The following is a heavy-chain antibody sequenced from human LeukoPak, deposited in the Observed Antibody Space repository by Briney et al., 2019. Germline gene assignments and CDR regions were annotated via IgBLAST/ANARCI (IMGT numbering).Heavy chain of an antibody. D-gene: IGHD2-2*01. CDR2: ISSSSSYI. J-gene: IGHJ3*02. CDR1: GFTFSSYS. V-gene: IGHV3-21*04. Sequence: GGSLRLSCAASGFTFSSYSMNWVRQAPGKGLEWVSSISSSSSYIYYADSVKGRFTISRDNAKNSLYLQMNSLRAEDTALYYCAKDSIATDGAFDIWGQGTMVTVSS. CDR3: AKDSIATDGAFDI.